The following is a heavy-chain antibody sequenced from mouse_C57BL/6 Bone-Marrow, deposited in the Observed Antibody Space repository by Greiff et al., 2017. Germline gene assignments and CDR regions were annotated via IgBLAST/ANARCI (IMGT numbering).Heavy chain of an antibody. CDR1: GFTFSNYW. CDR2: IRLKSDNYAT. J-gene: IGHJ3*01. D-gene: IGHD2-3*01. Sequence: EVKLMESGGGLVQPGGSMKLSCVASGFTFSNYWMNWVRQSPEKGLEWVAQIRLKSDNYATHYAESVKGRFTISRDDSKSSVYLQMNNLRAEDTGIYYCTEGEKWLLSFAYWGQGTLVTVSA. CDR3: TEGEKWLLSFAY. V-gene: IGHV6-3*01.